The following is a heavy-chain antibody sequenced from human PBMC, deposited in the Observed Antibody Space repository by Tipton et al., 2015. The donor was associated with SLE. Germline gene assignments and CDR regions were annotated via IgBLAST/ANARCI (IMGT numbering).Heavy chain of an antibody. CDR2: IYHGGNT. V-gene: IGHV4-34*01. CDR1: GGSFSGYY. J-gene: IGHJ4*02. CDR3: ARGAGWYGY. Sequence: TLSLTCVVSGGSFSGYYWSWGRQSPGKGLEWIGEIYHGGNTNYNPSLKSRVTMSLDTSRNHFSLRLNSVTAADTAVYYCARGAGWYGYWGQGTLVTVSS. D-gene: IGHD6-19*01.